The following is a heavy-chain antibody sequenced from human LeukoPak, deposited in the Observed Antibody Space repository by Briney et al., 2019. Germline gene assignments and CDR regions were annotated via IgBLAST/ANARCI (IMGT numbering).Heavy chain of an antibody. Sequence: GRSLRLSCAASGFTFSNSAMNWVRQAPGKGLEWEAVISYDGNNKYYSDSVKGRFTISRDNSKNTLYLQMNSLRAEDTAVYYCAKDMYYRGSGSYFNVDYWGQGTLVTVSS. J-gene: IGHJ4*02. CDR3: AKDMYYRGSGSYFNVDY. D-gene: IGHD3-10*01. V-gene: IGHV3-30*18. CDR2: ISYDGNNK. CDR1: GFTFSNSA.